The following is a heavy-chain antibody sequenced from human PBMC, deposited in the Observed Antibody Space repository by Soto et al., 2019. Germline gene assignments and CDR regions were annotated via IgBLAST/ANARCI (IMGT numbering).Heavy chain of an antibody. D-gene: IGHD6-19*01. Sequence: QVQLVQSGAEVKKPGASVKVSCKASGYTFTSYAMHWVLQAPGQRLEWMGWINAGNGNTKYSQRFQGRVTITRDTSASTAYMELGSLRSEDTAVYYCARDLGGWPDYWGQGTLVTVSS. CDR3: ARDLGGWPDY. CDR1: GYTFTSYA. J-gene: IGHJ4*02. CDR2: INAGNGNT. V-gene: IGHV1-3*01.